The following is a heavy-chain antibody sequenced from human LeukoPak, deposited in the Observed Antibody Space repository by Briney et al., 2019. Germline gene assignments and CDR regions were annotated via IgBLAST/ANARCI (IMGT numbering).Heavy chain of an antibody. D-gene: IGHD6-19*01. CDR3: ARAGFLRPVTAYLDY. V-gene: IGHV3-74*01. J-gene: IGHJ4*02. CDR2: VKSDGSST. Sequence: GGSLRLSCAASGFTFSSYAMPWVRQAPGKGLVWVSRVKSDGSSTSYADSVKGRFTISRDSARNTLYLQMNRLRAEDTAVYYCARAGFLRPVTAYLDYWGQGTPVTVSS. CDR1: GFTFSSYA.